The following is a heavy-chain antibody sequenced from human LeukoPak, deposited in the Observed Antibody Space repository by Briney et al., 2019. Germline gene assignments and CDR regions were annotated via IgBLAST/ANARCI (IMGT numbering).Heavy chain of an antibody. Sequence: GGSLRLSCAASGFTFSGSAMHWVRQASGKGLEWVGRIRSKANSYATAYAASVKGRFTISRDDSKNTAYLQMNSLKTEDTAVYYCVTDLPTGGARPGLRDAFDIWGQGTMVTVSS. D-gene: IGHD6-6*01. CDR2: IRSKANSYAT. CDR1: GFTFSGSA. J-gene: IGHJ3*02. V-gene: IGHV3-73*01. CDR3: VTDLPTGGARPGLRDAFDI.